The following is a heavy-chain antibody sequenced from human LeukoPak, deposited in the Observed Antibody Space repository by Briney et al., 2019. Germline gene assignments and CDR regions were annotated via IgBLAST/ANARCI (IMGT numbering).Heavy chain of an antibody. D-gene: IGHD5-18*01. J-gene: IGHJ4*02. CDR2: IKPDGTER. Sequence: PGGSLRPSCAASGFTFSQYWMTWVRQAPGKGLEWVANIKPDGTERYYVDSLKGRFTISRDNDKNSLYLQMNSLSADDTAVYYCTRGMTAMIRGDYFDYWGQGTPVTVSS. CDR3: TRGMTAMIRGDYFDY. V-gene: IGHV3-7*01. CDR1: GFTFSQYW.